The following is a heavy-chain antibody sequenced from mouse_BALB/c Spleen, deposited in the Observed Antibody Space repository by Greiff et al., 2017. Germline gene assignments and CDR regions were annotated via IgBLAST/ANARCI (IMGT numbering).Heavy chain of an antibody. CDR2: IWSDGST. CDR3: TRQDSNLYALDY. Sequence: VMLVESGPDLVAPSQSLSITCTVSGFSLTSYGVHWVRQPPGKGLEWLVVIWSDGSTTNNSAPKYRLSTSKDNSKSQAILKMSSLQTDDTAMYYCTRQDSNLYALDYWGQGTSVTVSS. CDR1: GFSLTSYG. V-gene: IGHV2-6-2*01. J-gene: IGHJ4*01. D-gene: IGHD2-5*01.